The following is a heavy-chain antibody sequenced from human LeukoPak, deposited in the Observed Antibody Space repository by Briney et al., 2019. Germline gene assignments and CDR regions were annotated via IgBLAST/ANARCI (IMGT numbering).Heavy chain of an antibody. V-gene: IGHV1-2*02. Sequence: ASVKVSCKASGYTFTGYYMHWVRQAPGQGLEWMGWINPNSGGTNYAQKFQGRVTMTRDTSISTAYMELSRLRSDDTAVYYCARDRRFLEWGHFDYWGQGTLVTVSS. CDR2: INPNSGGT. J-gene: IGHJ4*02. CDR3: ARDRRFLEWGHFDY. CDR1: GYTFTGYY. D-gene: IGHD3-3*01.